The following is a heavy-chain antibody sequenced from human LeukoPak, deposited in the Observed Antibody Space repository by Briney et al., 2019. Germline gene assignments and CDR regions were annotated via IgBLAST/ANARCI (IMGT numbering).Heavy chain of an antibody. Sequence: ASVKVSCKASGCTFTGHYMHWVGQAPGQGLEWMGWINPKNAGTNFAQRFQGRVTMTRDTSISTVYMELSRLRSDDTALYYCARTLYIAAVPGGFDYWGQGTLVTVSS. CDR1: GCTFTGHY. J-gene: IGHJ4*02. V-gene: IGHV1-2*02. CDR3: ARTLYIAAVPGGFDY. CDR2: INPKNAGT. D-gene: IGHD6-13*01.